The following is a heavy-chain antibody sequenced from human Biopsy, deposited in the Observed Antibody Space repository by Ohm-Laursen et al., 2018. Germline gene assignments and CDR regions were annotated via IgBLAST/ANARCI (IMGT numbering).Heavy chain of an antibody. CDR3: AKGQVVVGAFDI. V-gene: IGHV3-23*01. CDR2: LSGSGGST. J-gene: IGHJ3*02. CDR1: GFTFNTYA. Sequence: SLRLSCSASGFTFNTYAMTWVRQAPGKGLEWVSGLSGSGGSTFYADSVRGRFTISRDNSENTLYLQMNSLRAEDTAVYYCAKGQVVVGAFDIWGQGTMVTVSS. D-gene: IGHD2-15*01.